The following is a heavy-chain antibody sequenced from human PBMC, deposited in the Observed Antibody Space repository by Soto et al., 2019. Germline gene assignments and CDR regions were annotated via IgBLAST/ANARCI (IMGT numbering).Heavy chain of an antibody. Sequence: EVQLVESGGGLVQPGGSLRLSCAASGFTFSGYWMYWVRQTPGKGLVWVSRINGDGSDTSYADSVKGRFTMSRDNAKISLYLQMNSLSVEDTAVYYCVRALTPYPADYWCQGILVTVSS. D-gene: IGHD2-15*01. V-gene: IGHV3-74*01. CDR3: VRALTPYPADY. CDR1: GFTFSGYW. CDR2: INGDGSDT. J-gene: IGHJ4*02.